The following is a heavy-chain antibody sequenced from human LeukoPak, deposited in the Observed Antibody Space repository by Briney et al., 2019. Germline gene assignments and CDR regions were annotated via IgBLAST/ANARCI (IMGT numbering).Heavy chain of an antibody. J-gene: IGHJ4*02. CDR2: INAGNGNT. V-gene: IGHV1-3*01. CDR3: ARDIQQQLVPFDY. D-gene: IGHD6-13*01. CDR1: GYTFTSYA. Sequence: APVKVSCKASGYTFTSYAMHWVRQAPGQRLEWMGWINAGNGNTKYSQKFQGRVTTTRDTSASTAYMELSSLRSEDTAVYYCARDIQQQLVPFDYWGQGTLVTVSS.